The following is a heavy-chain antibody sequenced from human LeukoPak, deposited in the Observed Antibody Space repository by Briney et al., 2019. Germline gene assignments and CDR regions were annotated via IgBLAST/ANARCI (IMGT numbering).Heavy chain of an antibody. D-gene: IGHD2-21*01. V-gene: IGHV3-30*04. CDR3: AKDLAIPMGGSGSPPY. Sequence: GGSLRLSCAASGFTFSSYAMHWVRRAPGKGLEWVAVISYDGSNKYYADSVKGRFTISRDNSKNTLYLQMNSLRAEDTAVYYCAKDLAIPMGGSGSPPYWGQGTLVTVSS. CDR1: GFTFSSYA. J-gene: IGHJ4*02. CDR2: ISYDGSNK.